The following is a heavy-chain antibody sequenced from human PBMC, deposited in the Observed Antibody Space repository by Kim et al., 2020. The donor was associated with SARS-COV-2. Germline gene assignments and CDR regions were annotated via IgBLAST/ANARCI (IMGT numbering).Heavy chain of an antibody. V-gene: IGHV1-46*01. J-gene: IGHJ4*02. Sequence: YAQKFQGRVTMTRDTSTSTVYMELSSLRSEDTAVYYCARIPYGSGSRHDYWGQGTLVTVSS. D-gene: IGHD3-10*01. CDR3: ARIPYGSGSRHDY.